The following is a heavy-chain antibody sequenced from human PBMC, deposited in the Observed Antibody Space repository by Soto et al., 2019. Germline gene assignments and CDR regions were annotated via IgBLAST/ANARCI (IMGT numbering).Heavy chain of an antibody. CDR3: ARVWGSIDY. D-gene: IGHD3-16*01. V-gene: IGHV1-8*02. J-gene: IGHJ4*02. Sequence: GASVKVSCKASGGTFSSYAISWVRQATGQGLEWMGWMNPKSGNTGFAQQFQGRVTMTRNTAISTAYMELSSLRSEDTAVYYCARVWGSIDYWGQGTLVTVSS. CDR2: MNPKSGNT. CDR1: GGTFSSYA.